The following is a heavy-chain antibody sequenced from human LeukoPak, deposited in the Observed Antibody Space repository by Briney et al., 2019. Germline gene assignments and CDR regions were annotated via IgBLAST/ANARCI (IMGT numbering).Heavy chain of an antibody. Sequence: GASVKVSCKASGYTFTSYDINWVRQATGQGLEWMGWVNPNSGNTGYAQEFQGRVTMTRNTSISTAYMELSSLRSEDTAVYYCAREYYYDSSGYLYYYGMDVWGQGTTVTVSS. CDR1: GYTFTSYD. D-gene: IGHD3-22*01. CDR2: VNPNSGNT. CDR3: AREYYYDSSGYLYYYGMDV. J-gene: IGHJ6*02. V-gene: IGHV1-8*01.